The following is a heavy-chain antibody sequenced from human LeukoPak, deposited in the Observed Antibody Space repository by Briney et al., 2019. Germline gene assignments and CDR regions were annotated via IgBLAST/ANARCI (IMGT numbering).Heavy chain of an antibody. D-gene: IGHD6-6*01. CDR2: INPNSGGT. J-gene: IGHJ4*02. Sequence: ASVKVSCKASGYTFTGYYMHWVRQAPGQGLEWMGWINPNSGGTNYAQKFQGRVTMTRDTSISTTYMELSRLRSDDTAVYYCASDYEYSSSFDYWGQGTLVTVSS. V-gene: IGHV1-2*02. CDR3: ASDYEYSSSFDY. CDR1: GYTFTGYY.